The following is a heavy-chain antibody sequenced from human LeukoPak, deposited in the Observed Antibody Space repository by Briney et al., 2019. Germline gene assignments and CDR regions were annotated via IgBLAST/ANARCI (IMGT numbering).Heavy chain of an antibody. D-gene: IGHD3-3*01. V-gene: IGHV1-18*01. CDR1: GGTFSSYA. CDR2: ISAYNGNT. CDR3: ARATPRDDFWSGYYKIYYYYYGMDV. Sequence: ASVKVSCKASGGTFSSYAISWVRQAPGQGLEWMGWISAYNGNTNYAQKLQGRVTMTTDTSTSTAYMELRSLRSDDTAVYYCARATPRDDFWSGYYKIYYYYYGMDVWGQGTTVTVSS. J-gene: IGHJ6*02.